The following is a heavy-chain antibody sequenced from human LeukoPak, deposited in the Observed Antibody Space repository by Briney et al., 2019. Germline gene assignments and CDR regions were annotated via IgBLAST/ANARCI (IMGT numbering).Heavy chain of an antibody. CDR1: GGFITSSFY. V-gene: IGHV4-59*01. CDR3: ARGRFCSGGNCDFHRFDN. CDR2: MYYSGST. D-gene: IGHD2-15*01. Sequence: SETLSLTCTVSGGFITSSFYWSWIRQSPGEGLEWIGYMYYSGSTNYNPSLKSRVTISVDTSKNQFSLKLTSVTAADTAVYYCARGRFCSGGNCDFHRFDNWGQGTLVTVSS. J-gene: IGHJ4*02.